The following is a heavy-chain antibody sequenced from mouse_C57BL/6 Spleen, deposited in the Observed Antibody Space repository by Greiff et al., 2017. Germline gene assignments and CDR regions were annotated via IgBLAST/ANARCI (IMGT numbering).Heavy chain of an antibody. CDR1: GYTFTDYE. J-gene: IGHJ1*03. V-gene: IGHV1-15*01. D-gene: IGHD1-1*01. CDR2: IDPETGGT. Sequence: QVQLQQSGAELVRPGASVTLSCKASGYTFTDYEMHWVKQTPVHGLEWIGAIDPETGGTAYNQKFKGKAILTADKSSSTAYMELRSLTSEDSAVYYCTRRHYGSSYRYFDVWGTGTTVTVSS. CDR3: TRRHYGSSYRYFDV.